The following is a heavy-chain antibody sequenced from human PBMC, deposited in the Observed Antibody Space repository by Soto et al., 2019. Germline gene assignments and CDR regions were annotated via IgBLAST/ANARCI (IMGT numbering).Heavy chain of an antibody. CDR3: ARRVDYVWGSYRYSPYFDY. V-gene: IGHV4-59*08. D-gene: IGHD3-16*02. CDR1: GGSISSYY. J-gene: IGHJ4*02. Sequence: SETLSLTCTVSGGSISSYYWSWIRQPPGKGLEWIGYIYYSGSTNYNPSLKSRVTISVDTSKNQFSLKLSSVPAADTAVYYCARRVDYVWGSYRYSPYFDYWGQGTLVTVSS. CDR2: IYYSGST.